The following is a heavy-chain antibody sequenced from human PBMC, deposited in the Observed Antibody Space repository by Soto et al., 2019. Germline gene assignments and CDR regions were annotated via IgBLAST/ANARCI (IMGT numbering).Heavy chain of an antibody. CDR3: ASVGSSGWTPDY. CDR2: IFYSGVT. J-gene: IGHJ4*02. Sequence: PSETLSLTCTASGGSISGHYWTWIRQPPGKELEWIGYIFYSGVTTYNPSLMSRVTISVDTSKNRFSLKLRSVTAEYTAVYYCASVGSSGWTPDYWGRGTLVTVSS. V-gene: IGHV4-59*11. D-gene: IGHD6-19*01. CDR1: GGSISGHY.